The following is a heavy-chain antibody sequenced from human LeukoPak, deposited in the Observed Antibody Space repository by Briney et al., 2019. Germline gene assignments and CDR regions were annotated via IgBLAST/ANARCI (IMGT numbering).Heavy chain of an antibody. Sequence: GGSLRLSCAASGITFSSYSMNWVRQAPGKGLEWVSSISSSSSYIYYADSVKGRFTISRDNAKNSLYLQMNSLRAEDTAVYYCARVSGYSNYFDYWGQGTLVTVSS. CDR3: ARVSGYSNYFDY. V-gene: IGHV3-21*01. CDR1: GITFSSYS. D-gene: IGHD4-11*01. J-gene: IGHJ4*02. CDR2: ISSSSSYI.